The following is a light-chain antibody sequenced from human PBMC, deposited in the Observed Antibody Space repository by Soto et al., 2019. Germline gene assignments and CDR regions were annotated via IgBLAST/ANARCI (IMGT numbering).Light chain of an antibody. J-gene: IGLJ1*01. CDR3: SSYTGNLYV. Sequence: QSALTPPPSASGSRGQSVTISCTGTSSDVGGYNYVSWYQQHPGKAPKLMIYEVSKRPSGVPDRFSGSKSGNTASLTVSGLQAEDEADYYCSSYTGNLYVFGTGTKLTVL. CDR2: EVS. CDR1: SSDVGGYNY. V-gene: IGLV2-8*01.